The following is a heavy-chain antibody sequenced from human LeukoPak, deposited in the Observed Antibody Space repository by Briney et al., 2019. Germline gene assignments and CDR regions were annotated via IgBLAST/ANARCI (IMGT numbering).Heavy chain of an antibody. CDR2: LRGSGVTT. D-gene: IGHD6-25*01. Sequence: PGGSLRLSCAASGFSFSISAMSWVRQAPGKGLEWVSTLRGSGVTTYYADSVKGRFTISRDNSKNTLYLQMNSLRAEDTAVYYCAKGIYSSGWSYFDYWGHGALVTVSS. J-gene: IGHJ4*01. V-gene: IGHV3-23*01. CDR3: AKGIYSSGWSYFDY. CDR1: GFSFSISA.